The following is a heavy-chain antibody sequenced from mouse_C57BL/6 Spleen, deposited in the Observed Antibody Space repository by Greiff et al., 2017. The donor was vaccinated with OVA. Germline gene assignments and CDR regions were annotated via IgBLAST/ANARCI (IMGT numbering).Heavy chain of an antibody. CDR1: GFTFSSYG. D-gene: IGHD1-1*01. CDR2: ISSGGDYT. V-gene: IGHV5-6*01. CDR3: ARQRIFITTVDDYAMDY. J-gene: IGHJ4*01. Sequence: EVQGVESGGDLVKPGGSLKLSCAASGFTFSSYGMSWVRQTPDKRLEWVATISSGGDYTYYPDSVKGRFTISRDNAKNTLYLQMSSLKSEDTAMYYCARQRIFITTVDDYAMDYWGQGTSVTVSS.